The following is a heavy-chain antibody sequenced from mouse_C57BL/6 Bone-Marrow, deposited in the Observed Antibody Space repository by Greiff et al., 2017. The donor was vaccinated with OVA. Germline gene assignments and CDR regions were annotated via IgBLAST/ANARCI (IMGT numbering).Heavy chain of an antibody. V-gene: IGHV1-61*01. CDR2: IYPSDSET. J-gene: IGHJ3*01. D-gene: IGHD2-4*01. CDR1: GYTFTSYW. Sequence: QVQLQQPGAELVRPGSSVKLSCKASGYTFTSYWMDWVKQRPGHGLEWIGNIYPSDSETHYNQKFKDKATLTVDKSSSTAYMQLSSLTSEDSAVYYCAREGYYDPWFAYWGQGTLVTVSA. CDR3: AREGYYDPWFAY.